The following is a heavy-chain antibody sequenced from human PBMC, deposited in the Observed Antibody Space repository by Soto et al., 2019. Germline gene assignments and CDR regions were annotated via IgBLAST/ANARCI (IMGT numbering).Heavy chain of an antibody. J-gene: IGHJ4*02. CDR2: IYPGDSDT. V-gene: IGHV5-51*01. Sequence: GESLKISCKGSGYSFTSYWIGWVRQMPGKGLEWMGIIYPGDSDTRYSPSFQGQVTISADKSISTAYLQWSSLKATDTAMYYCARFGTLLYYYDSSGDDYWGQGTLVTVSS. CDR3: ARFGTLLYYYDSSGDDY. D-gene: IGHD3-22*01. CDR1: GYSFTSYW.